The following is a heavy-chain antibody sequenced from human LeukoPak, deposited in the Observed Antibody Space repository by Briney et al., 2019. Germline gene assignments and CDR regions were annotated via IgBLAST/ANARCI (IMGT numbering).Heavy chain of an antibody. D-gene: IGHD6-13*01. CDR2: IYPGDSDT. CDR1: GSIFTSYW. CDR3: ARLVSGSWAENFDY. Sequence: GASLQISCQGSGSIFTSYWIGWGRQLPGKGLEWMGIIYPGDSDTRYSPSFQGQVTISVDKSINTAYLQWSSLKASDTAMYYCARLVSGSWAENFDYWGQGTLVTVSS. V-gene: IGHV5-51*01. J-gene: IGHJ4*02.